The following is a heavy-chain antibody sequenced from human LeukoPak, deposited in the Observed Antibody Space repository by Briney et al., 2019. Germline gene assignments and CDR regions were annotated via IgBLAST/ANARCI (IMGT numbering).Heavy chain of an antibody. CDR2: ISSSSSTI. D-gene: IGHD5-18*01. V-gene: IGHV3-48*01. CDR1: GFTFSSYS. CDR3: ARDQTAVDTAMARDDY. Sequence: GGSLRLSCAASGFTFSSYSMNWVRQAPGKGLEWVSYISSSSSTIYYADSVKGRFTISRDNAKNSLYLQMNSLRAEDTAVYYCARDQTAVDTAMARDDYWGQGTLVTVPS. J-gene: IGHJ4*02.